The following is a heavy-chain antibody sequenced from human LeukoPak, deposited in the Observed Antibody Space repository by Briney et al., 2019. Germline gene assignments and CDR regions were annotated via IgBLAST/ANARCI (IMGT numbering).Heavy chain of an antibody. Sequence: GASVKVSCKASASSFSGYYIHWVRQAPGQGLEWMGIINPSGGSTSYAQKFQGRVTMTRDTSTSTVYMELSSLRSEDTAVYYCARTGSGGSYWFDPWGQGTLVTVSS. CDR2: INPSGGST. CDR1: ASSFSGYY. D-gene: IGHD2-15*01. V-gene: IGHV1-46*01. J-gene: IGHJ5*02. CDR3: ARTGSGGSYWFDP.